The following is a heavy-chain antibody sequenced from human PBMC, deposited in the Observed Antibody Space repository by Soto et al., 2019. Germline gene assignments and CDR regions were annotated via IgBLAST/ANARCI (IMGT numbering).Heavy chain of an antibody. CDR3: ARGSAGSESVVVVPAIDFYSFDT. D-gene: IGHD2-15*01. J-gene: IGHJ4*02. CDR2: IWYDGDKK. CDR1: GFTLSSYG. Sequence: QVQLVESGGGVVQPGRSLRLSCAASGFTLSSYGMHRVRQAPGKWLEWVAVIWYDGDKKYYADSVKVRFTISRDESKNTVYLHMSSLRGEDTGVYYCARGSAGSESVVVVPAIDFYSFDTWGQGTLVSVSS. V-gene: IGHV3-33*01.